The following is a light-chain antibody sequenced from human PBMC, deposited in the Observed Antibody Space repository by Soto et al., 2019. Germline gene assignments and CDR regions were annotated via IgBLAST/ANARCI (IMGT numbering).Light chain of an antibody. J-gene: IGLJ1*01. CDR2: GNN. CDR1: SSNIGAGYD. CDR3: QSYASSLSANFV. V-gene: IGLV1-40*01. Sequence: QSVLTQPPSVSLAPGKRVTISGTGSSSNIGAGYDVHLYQQLPGKAPKLLIYGNNNRPSGVPDRFSGSKSGTSASLAITGLRADDEADYYCQSYASSLSANFVFGTGTKVTVL.